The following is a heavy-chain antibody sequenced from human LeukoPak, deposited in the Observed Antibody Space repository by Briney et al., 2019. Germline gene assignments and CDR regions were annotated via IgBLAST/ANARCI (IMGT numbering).Heavy chain of an antibody. CDR2: IYYSGST. Sequence: SETLSLTCTVSGGSISSGGYYWSWIRQHPGKGLEWIGYIYYSGSTYYNPSLKSRVTISVDTSKNQFSLKLSSVTAADTATYYCARATGTKVPPGYWGQGTLVTVSS. CDR1: GGSISSGGYY. V-gene: IGHV4-31*03. J-gene: IGHJ4*02. CDR3: ARATGTKVPPGY. D-gene: IGHD1-7*01.